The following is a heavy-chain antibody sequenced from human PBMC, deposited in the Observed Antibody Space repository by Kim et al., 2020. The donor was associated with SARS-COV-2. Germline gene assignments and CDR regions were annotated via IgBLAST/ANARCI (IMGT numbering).Heavy chain of an antibody. D-gene: IGHD6-19*01. J-gene: IGHJ4*02. CDR3: ARRDSSGWYGHPFDY. V-gene: IGHV4-34*01. Sequence: SETLSLTCAVYGGSFSGYYWSWIRQPPGKGLEWIGEINHSGSTNYNPSLKSRVTISVDTSKNQFSLKLSSVTAADTAVYYCARRDSSGWYGHPFDYWGQGTLVTVSS. CDR1: GGSFSGYY. CDR2: INHSGST.